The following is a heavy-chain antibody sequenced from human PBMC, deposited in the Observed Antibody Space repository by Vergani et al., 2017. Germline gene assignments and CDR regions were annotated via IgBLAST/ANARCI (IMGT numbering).Heavy chain of an antibody. D-gene: IGHD2-21*01. CDR3: ASDTAYCGGDCYSEGWFDP. CDR1: GGTFSSYA. V-gene: IGHV1-69*01. Sequence: QVQLVQSGAEVKKPGSSVKVSCKASGGTFSSYAISWVRQAPGQGLEWMGGIIPIFGTANYAQKFQGRVTITADESTSTAYMELSSLRSEDTAVYYCASDTAYCGGDCYSEGWFDPWGQGTLVTVSS. J-gene: IGHJ5*02. CDR2: IIPIFGTA.